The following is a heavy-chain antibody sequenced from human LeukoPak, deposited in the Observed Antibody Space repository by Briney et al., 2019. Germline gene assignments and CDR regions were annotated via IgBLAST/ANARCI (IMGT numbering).Heavy chain of an antibody. CDR1: GVSISSSNSY. Sequence: PSETLSLTCTVSGVSISSSNSYWGWIRQPPGKGLEWIGSIYYSGSTYYNPSLKSRVTISVDTSKNQFSLKLSSVTAADTAVYYCARRPHYYDSSHWVWGQGTMVTVSS. CDR3: ARRPHYYDSSHWV. J-gene: IGHJ3*01. V-gene: IGHV4-39*01. CDR2: IYYSGST. D-gene: IGHD3-22*01.